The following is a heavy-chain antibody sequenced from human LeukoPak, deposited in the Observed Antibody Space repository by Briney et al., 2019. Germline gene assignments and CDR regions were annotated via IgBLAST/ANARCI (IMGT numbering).Heavy chain of an antibody. V-gene: IGHV4-39*07. CDR1: GGSISSSSYY. CDR2: IYYSGST. CDR3: ARDFGEGWQRAFDY. Sequence: SSETLSLTCTVSGGSISSSSYYWGWIRQPPGKGLEWIGSIYYSGSTYYNPSLKSRVTISVDTSKNQFSLKLSSVTAADTAVYYCARDFGEGWQRAFDYWGQGTLVTVSS. J-gene: IGHJ4*02. D-gene: IGHD2-15*01.